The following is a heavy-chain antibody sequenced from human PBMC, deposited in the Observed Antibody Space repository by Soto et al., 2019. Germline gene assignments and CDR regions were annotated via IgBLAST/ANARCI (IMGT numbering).Heavy chain of an antibody. J-gene: IGHJ5*02. CDR1: GFTSGSYW. CDR2: IKNDGSEK. V-gene: IGHV3-7*01. Sequence: PGGSLRLSCTASGFTSGSYWMNWVRQAPGKGLEWVAIIKNDGSEKYYVDSVKGRFTISRDNAKNSLFLQMNSLRAEDTALYYCARDGRNANDLDHWGQGTLVTVSS. CDR3: ARDGRNANDLDH. D-gene: IGHD1-1*01.